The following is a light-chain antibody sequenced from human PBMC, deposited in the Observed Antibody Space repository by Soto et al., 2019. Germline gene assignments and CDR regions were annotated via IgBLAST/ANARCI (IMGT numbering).Light chain of an antibody. CDR2: DNN. CDR1: SSNIGNNY. Sequence: QSVLTQPPSVSAAPGQKVTISCSGSSSNIGNNYVSWYQQLPGTAPKLLIYDNNKRPSGIPDRFSGSKSGTSATLGITGLQTGDEAGYYCGTWDSSLSAVVFGGGTQVTVL. J-gene: IGLJ2*01. V-gene: IGLV1-51*01. CDR3: GTWDSSLSAVV.